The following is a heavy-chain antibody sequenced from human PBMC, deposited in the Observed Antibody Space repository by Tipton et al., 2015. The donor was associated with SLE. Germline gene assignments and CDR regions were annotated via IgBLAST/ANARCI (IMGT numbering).Heavy chain of an antibody. J-gene: IGHJ2*01. V-gene: IGHV4-61*02. Sequence: TLSLTCTVSGDSFSGGGYFWSWIRQPAGKGLEWIGRIYSSGSTNYNPSLKSRVSMSLDTSKNQFSLRLRSVTAEDTAVYYCARTGGRSVKLWHFDLWGRGTLVTVSS. CDR3: ARTGGRSVKLWHFDL. CDR1: GDSFSGGGYF. CDR2: IYSSGST.